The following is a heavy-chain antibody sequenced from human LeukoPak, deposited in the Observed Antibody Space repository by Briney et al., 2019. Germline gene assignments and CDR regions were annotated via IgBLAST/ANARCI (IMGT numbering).Heavy chain of an antibody. CDR1: GYTFTSYY. J-gene: IGHJ6*02. V-gene: IGHV1-46*01. Sequence: ASVKVSCKASGYTFTSYYMHWVRQAPGQGLEWMGIINPSDGSTSYAQKFQGRVTMTRDTSTSTVQMELSSLRSEDTAVYYCARDRGSSGWQYYYYYYGLDVWGQGTTVTVSS. CDR2: INPSDGST. D-gene: IGHD6-19*01. CDR3: ARDRGSSGWQYYYYYYGLDV.